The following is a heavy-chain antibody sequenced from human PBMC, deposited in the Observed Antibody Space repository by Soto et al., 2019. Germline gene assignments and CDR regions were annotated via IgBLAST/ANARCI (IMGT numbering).Heavy chain of an antibody. Sequence: QVQLEQSGAEVKKPGSSVEVSCKASGGTFRTAAVSWVRQAPGQGLEWMGGIMPVFRTPDYAQKFHGRVTITADESTSTAYMELSGLRSDDTAVYYCARDNDRPQLGGNYYYILDVWGQGTTITVSS. D-gene: IGHD2-8*01. V-gene: IGHV1-69*12. CDR1: GGTFRTAA. CDR3: ARDNDRPQLGGNYYYILDV. CDR2: IMPVFRTP. J-gene: IGHJ6*02.